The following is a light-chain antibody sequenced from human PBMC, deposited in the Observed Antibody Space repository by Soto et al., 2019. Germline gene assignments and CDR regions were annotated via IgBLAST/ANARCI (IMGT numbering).Light chain of an antibody. J-gene: IGKJ2*01. CDR2: GAS. Sequence: EIVLTQSPGTLSLSPGERATLSCRASQSVSSSYLAWYQQKPGQAPRLLIYGASSRATGIPDRFSGSGSGXXXXXXXXXXXPEDFXVYXCQQYGSSHTFGQGTKLEIK. V-gene: IGKV3-20*01. CDR3: QQYGSSHT. CDR1: QSVSSSY.